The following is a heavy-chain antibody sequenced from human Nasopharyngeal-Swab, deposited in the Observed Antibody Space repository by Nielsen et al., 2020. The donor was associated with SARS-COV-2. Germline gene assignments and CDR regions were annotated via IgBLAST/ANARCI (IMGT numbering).Heavy chain of an antibody. CDR2: IYPGDSDT. V-gene: IGHV5-51*01. D-gene: IGHD6-19*01. CDR3: ASHPLYSSGWYGVDY. J-gene: IGHJ4*02. CDR1: GYSFTSYW. Sequence: GASLKISCKGSGYSFTSYWIGWVRQMPGKGLEWMGIIYPGDSDTSYRPSFQGQVTISADKSISTAYLQWSSLKASDTAMYYCASHPLYSSGWYGVDYWGQGTLVTVSS.